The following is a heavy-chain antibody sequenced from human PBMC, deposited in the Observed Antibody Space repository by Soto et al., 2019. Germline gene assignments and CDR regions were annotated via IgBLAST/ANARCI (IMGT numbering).Heavy chain of an antibody. CDR2: INYSEST. Sequence: TLSLTCTVSGGSISSGAYYWSWIRQHPGKGLEWIGYINYSESTYYNPSLKSRVTISVDTSKNQFSLILSSVTAADTAVYYCARGITIFGVVYFDYWGQGTLVTVSS. J-gene: IGHJ4*02. CDR3: ARGITIFGVVYFDY. V-gene: IGHV4-31*03. D-gene: IGHD3-3*01. CDR1: GGSISSGAYY.